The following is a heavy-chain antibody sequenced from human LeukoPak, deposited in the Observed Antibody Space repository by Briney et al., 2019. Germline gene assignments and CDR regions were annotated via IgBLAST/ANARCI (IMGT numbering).Heavy chain of an antibody. CDR3: ARGDGYSSSWYDY. D-gene: IGHD6-13*01. J-gene: IGHJ4*02. CDR1: GFTFSSYG. V-gene: IGHV3-33*01. Sequence: PGRSLRLSCAASGFTFSSYGMHCVRQAPGKGLEWVAVIWYDGSNKYYADSVKGRFTISRDNSKNTLYLQMNSLRAEDTAVYYCARGDGYSSSWYDYWGQGTLVTVSS. CDR2: IWYDGSNK.